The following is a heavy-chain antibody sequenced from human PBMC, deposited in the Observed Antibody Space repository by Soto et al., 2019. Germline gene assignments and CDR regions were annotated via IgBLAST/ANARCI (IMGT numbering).Heavy chain of an antibody. D-gene: IGHD1-7*01. V-gene: IGHV3-23*01. Sequence: EVQLLESGGGLVQPGGSLRLSCAASGFTFSSYGMTWVRQAPGKGLEWVSFSSATGAGTYYADSVKGRFTISRDNSKNTLYLQMPRVRADDTAVYYCAKDRRAGGNYGFYSDFWGQGALVIVTS. CDR2: SSATGAGT. CDR1: GFTFSSYG. CDR3: AKDRRAGGNYGFYSDF. J-gene: IGHJ4*02.